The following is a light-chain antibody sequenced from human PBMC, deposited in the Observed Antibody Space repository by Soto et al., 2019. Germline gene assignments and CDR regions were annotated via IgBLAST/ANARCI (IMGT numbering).Light chain of an antibody. CDR1: QGISSY. V-gene: IGKV1-13*02. CDR3: QQYNSYSPLT. CDR2: DAS. Sequence: AIQLTQSPSSLSASVGDRVTITCRASQGISSYLAWYQQKPGKAPKLLIYDASALARGVPSRFSGSGSGTDFTLTISSLQPDDFATYYCQQYNSYSPLTFGGGTKVDIK. J-gene: IGKJ4*01.